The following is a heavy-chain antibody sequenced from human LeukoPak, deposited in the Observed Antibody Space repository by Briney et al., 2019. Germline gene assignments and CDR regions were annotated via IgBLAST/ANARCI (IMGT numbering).Heavy chain of an antibody. Sequence: GGSLRLSCAASGFTFSSYGMHWVRQAPGKGLEWMAVIWYDGSNKYYADSVKGRFTISRDNSKHTLYLQMNSLRAEDMAVYSCARLDSSGPYDYICNWGQRGLLTVSS. CDR2: IWYDGSNK. V-gene: IGHV3-33*01. CDR3: ARLDSSGPYDYICN. CDR1: GFTFSSYG. D-gene: IGHD3-22*01. J-gene: IGHJ4*02.